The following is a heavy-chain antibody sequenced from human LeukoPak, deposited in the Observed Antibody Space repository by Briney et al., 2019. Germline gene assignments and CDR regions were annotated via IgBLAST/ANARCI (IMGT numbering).Heavy chain of an antibody. CDR1: GYTFTSYG. D-gene: IGHD5-18*01. CDR3: ASSPYSYGSNYYYYYMDV. J-gene: IGHJ6*03. CDR2: ISAYNGNT. Sequence: ASVKVSCKASGYTFTSYGISWVRQAPGQGLEWMGWISAYNGNTNYAQKLQGRVTMTTDTSTSTAYMELRSLRSDDTAVYYCASSPYSYGSNYYYYYMDVWGKGTTATVSS. V-gene: IGHV1-18*01.